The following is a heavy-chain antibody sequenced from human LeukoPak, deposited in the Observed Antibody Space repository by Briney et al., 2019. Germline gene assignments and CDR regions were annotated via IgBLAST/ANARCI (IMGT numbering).Heavy chain of an antibody. V-gene: IGHV5-51*01. D-gene: IGHD1-26*01. CDR2: IYPGDSDT. Sequence: GASVKVSCKASGYSFTSYWIGWVRQMPGKGLEWMGIIYPGDSDTRYSPSFQGQVTISADKSISTAYLQWSSLKASDTAMYYCARLTYSGSYSNFDYWGQGTLVTVSS. CDR3: ARLTYSGSYSNFDY. CDR1: GYSFTSYW. J-gene: IGHJ4*02.